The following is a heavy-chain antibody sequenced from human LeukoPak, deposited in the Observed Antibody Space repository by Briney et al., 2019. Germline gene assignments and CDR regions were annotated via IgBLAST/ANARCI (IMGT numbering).Heavy chain of an antibody. D-gene: IGHD3-22*01. Sequence: ASVKVSCKTSGYTFTNYGMHWVRQAPRQSPEWMGWINTGNGNTKSSQKFQDRVTLTRDTSASTGHMELNSLSSEDTAVYYCARVPLHDDSRHYYPHWGQGTPVTVSS. CDR1: GYTFTNYG. J-gene: IGHJ1*01. CDR2: INTGNGNT. CDR3: ARVPLHDDSRHYYPH. V-gene: IGHV1-3*04.